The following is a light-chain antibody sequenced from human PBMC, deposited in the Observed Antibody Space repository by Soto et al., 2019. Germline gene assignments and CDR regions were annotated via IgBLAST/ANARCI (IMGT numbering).Light chain of an antibody. Sequence: QSVLTQPASVSGSPGQSIAISCTGNSSDVGGYNYVSWYQQHPGKTPNLMIYDVSNRPSGVSNRFSGSKSGNTASLTISGRQAEDEADYYCSSYTSSSTWVFGGGTKLTVL. V-gene: IGLV2-14*01. J-gene: IGLJ3*02. CDR2: DVS. CDR1: SSDVGGYNY. CDR3: SSYTSSSTWV.